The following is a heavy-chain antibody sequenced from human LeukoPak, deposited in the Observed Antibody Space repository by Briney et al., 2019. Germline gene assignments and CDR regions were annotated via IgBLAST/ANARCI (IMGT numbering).Heavy chain of an antibody. CDR1: GFTFSSYS. CDR3: ARYCSSTSCYRDAFDI. CDR2: ISSIRSYI. D-gene: IGHD2-2*01. Sequence: GGSLRLSCAASGFTFSSYSMNWVRPAPGKGLGWVSSISSIRSYIYYADSVKGRFTISRDNAKNSLYLQMNSLRAEDTAVYYCARYCSSTSCYRDAFDIWGQGTMVTVSS. J-gene: IGHJ3*02. V-gene: IGHV3-21*01.